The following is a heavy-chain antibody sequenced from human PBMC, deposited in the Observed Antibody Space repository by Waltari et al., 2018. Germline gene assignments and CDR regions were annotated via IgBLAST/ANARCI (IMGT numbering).Heavy chain of an antibody. J-gene: IGHJ3*02. CDR3: ARGDNWACDI. CDR1: GFTFRSDY. Sequence: EVQLVESGGGLVQPGGSLLLSCAASGFTFRSDYLNWVRKGQGKGLEWVAIIKPDGSEKNYVDSVKGRFTISRDNAKNSVYLQLNSLRAEDTAVYYCARGDNWACDIWGQGTLVTVSS. V-gene: IGHV3-7*01. CDR2: IKPDGSEK.